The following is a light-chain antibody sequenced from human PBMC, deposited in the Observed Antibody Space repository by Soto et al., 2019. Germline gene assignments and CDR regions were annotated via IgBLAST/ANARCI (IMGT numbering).Light chain of an antibody. J-gene: IGKJ1*01. CDR2: KVS. Sequence: DVVMTQSPLSLPVTLGQPASISCRSSQSLVYSDGNAYLIWFHQRPGQSPRRLIFKVSNRDSGVLYRFSVSGAGSDFTLKISRVEAEDAGVYYCMQGSFSPWTFGQGTKVDIK. CDR3: MQGSFSPWT. V-gene: IGKV2-30*01. CDR1: QSLVYSDGNAY.